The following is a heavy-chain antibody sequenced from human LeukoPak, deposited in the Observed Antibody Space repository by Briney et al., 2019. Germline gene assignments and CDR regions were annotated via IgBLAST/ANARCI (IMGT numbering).Heavy chain of an antibody. J-gene: IGHJ2*01. CDR1: GGSISSYY. Sequence: NPSETLSLTCTVSGGSISSYYWSWIRQPAGKGLEWIGRIYTSGSANYNPSLKSRVTMSVDTSKNQFSLKLSSVTAADTAVYYCAGEYYYESSGYYSGWYFDLWGRGTLVTVSS. V-gene: IGHV4-4*07. CDR2: IYTSGSA. D-gene: IGHD3-22*01. CDR3: AGEYYYESSGYYSGWYFDL.